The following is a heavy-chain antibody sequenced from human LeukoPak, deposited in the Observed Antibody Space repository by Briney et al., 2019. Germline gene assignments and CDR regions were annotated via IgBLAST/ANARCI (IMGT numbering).Heavy chain of an antibody. V-gene: IGHV4-59*11. J-gene: IGHJ3*02. Sequence: RSETLSLTCTVSGGSMIDHYWSWVRQPPGKGLEWVGYMHHSGKANSNPSLKSRVTISVDTPKNQVSLKLSSVTAADTAVYYCARDTHEYGSGSYYDDTFDSWGQGTLVTVSS. CDR3: ARDTHEYGSGSYYDDTFDS. CDR1: GGSMIDHY. CDR2: MHHSGKA. D-gene: IGHD3-10*01.